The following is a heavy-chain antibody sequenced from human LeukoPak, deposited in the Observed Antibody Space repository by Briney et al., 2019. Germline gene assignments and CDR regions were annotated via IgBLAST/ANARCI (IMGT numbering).Heavy chain of an antibody. CDR1: GGSISSYY. CDR2: IYYSGST. V-gene: IGHV4-59*12. Sequence: SETLSLTCTVSGGSISSYYWSWIRQPPGKGLEWIGYIYYSGSTNYNPSLKSRVTISVDTSKNQFSLKLSSVTAADTAVYYCARDGYYYGSGSYSWGQGTLVTVSS. CDR3: ARDGYYYGSGSYS. D-gene: IGHD3-10*01. J-gene: IGHJ5*02.